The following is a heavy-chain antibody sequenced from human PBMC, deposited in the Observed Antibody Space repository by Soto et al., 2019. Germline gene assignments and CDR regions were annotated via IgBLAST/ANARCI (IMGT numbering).Heavy chain of an antibody. CDR2: INPSGGST. Sequence: GASVKVSCKASGYTFTSYYMHWVRQAPGQGLEWMGIINPSGGSTNYAQKFQGRVTISADKSISTAYLQWSSLKASDTAMYYCARQGMAAAGTDPNYYYYGMDVWGQGTTVTVSS. J-gene: IGHJ6*02. CDR1: GYTFTSYY. CDR3: ARQGMAAAGTDPNYYYYGMDV. D-gene: IGHD6-13*01. V-gene: IGHV1-46*01.